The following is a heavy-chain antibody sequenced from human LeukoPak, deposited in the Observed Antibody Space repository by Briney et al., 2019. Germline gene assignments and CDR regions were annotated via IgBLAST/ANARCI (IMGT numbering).Heavy chain of an antibody. CDR2: IYYSGST. CDR1: GGSISSYY. Sequence: SETLSLTCTVSGGSISSYYWSWIRQPPGKGLEWIGYIYYSGSTNYNPSLKSRVTISVDTSKNQFSLKLSSVTAADTAVYYCARVAVGAYAFDIWGQGTMVTVSS. V-gene: IGHV4-59*01. D-gene: IGHD1-26*01. CDR3: ARVAVGAYAFDI. J-gene: IGHJ3*02.